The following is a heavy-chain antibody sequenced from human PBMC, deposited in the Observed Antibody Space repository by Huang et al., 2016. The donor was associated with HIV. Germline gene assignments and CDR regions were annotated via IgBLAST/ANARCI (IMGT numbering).Heavy chain of an antibody. CDR1: GGTFSKYA. CDR3: ARGQLGSYGDYDVLY. V-gene: IGHV1-69*13. Sequence: QVQLVQSGAEVKTPGSSVKVSCKASGGTFSKYAISWVRQAPGQGLEWMVGIIPMFGKPNYARKFQGRVTITADDSTSTTYVEVSSLRSEDTALYYCARGQLGSYGDYDVLYWGQGTLVTVSS. CDR2: IIPMFGKP. D-gene: IGHD4-17*01. J-gene: IGHJ4*02.